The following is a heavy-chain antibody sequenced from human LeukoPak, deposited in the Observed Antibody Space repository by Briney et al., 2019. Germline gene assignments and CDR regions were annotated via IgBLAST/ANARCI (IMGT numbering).Heavy chain of an antibody. CDR1: GFTFSSYA. Sequence: GGSLRLSCAASGFTFSSYAMSWVRQAPGKGLEWVSAISGSGGSTYYADSVKGRFTISRDNSRNTLYLQMNSLRAEDTAVYYCARRYPNNDAFDIWGQGTMVTVSS. CDR3: ARRYPNNDAFDI. V-gene: IGHV3-23*01. CDR2: ISGSGGST. D-gene: IGHD1/OR15-1a*01. J-gene: IGHJ3*02.